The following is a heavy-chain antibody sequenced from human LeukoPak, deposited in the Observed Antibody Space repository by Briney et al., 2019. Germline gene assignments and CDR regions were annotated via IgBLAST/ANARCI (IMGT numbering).Heavy chain of an antibody. J-gene: IGHJ5*02. V-gene: IGHV4-34*01. CDR2: INHSGST. Sequence: SETLSLTCAVYGGSFSGYYWSWIRQPPGKGLEWIGEINHSGSTNYNPSLKSRVTISVDTSKNQFSLKLSSVTAADTAVYYCAKRRDYVGRSGYNWFDPWGQGTLVTVSS. CDR3: AKRRDYVGRSGYNWFDP. CDR1: GGSFSGYY. D-gene: IGHD4-23*01.